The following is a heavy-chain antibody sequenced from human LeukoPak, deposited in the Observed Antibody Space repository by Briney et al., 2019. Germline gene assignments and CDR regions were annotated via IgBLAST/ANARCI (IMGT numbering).Heavy chain of an antibody. CDR1: GGSISNYY. J-gene: IGHJ4*02. Sequence: SETLSLICTVSGGSISNYYWSWVRQPPGKGLEWIGYIYYSGTTNYNPSLESRVTISVDTSNNQFSLKLSSVTAADTAVYYCARARRYRSSWYHDYWGQGSLVTVSS. CDR3: ARARRYRSSWYHDY. CDR2: IYYSGTT. D-gene: IGHD6-13*01. V-gene: IGHV4-59*01.